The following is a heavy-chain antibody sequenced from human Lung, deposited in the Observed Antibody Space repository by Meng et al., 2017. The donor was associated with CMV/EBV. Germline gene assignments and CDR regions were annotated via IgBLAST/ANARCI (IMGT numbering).Heavy chain of an antibody. D-gene: IGHD1-26*01. CDR3: ARDPSGSYDY. J-gene: IGHJ4*02. Sequence: ESLKISCAASGFTFSSYSMNWVRQAPGKGLEWVSSISSSSSYIYYADSVKGRFTISRDNAKNSLYLQMNSLRAEDTAVYYCARDPSGSYDYWGQGTLVTVSS. V-gene: IGHV3-21*01. CDR2: ISSSSSYI. CDR1: GFTFSSYS.